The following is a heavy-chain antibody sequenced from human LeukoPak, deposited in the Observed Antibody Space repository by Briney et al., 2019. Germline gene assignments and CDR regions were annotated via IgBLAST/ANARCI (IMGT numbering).Heavy chain of an antibody. J-gene: IGHJ4*02. CDR3: ARGTIAVAGSFDY. D-gene: IGHD6-19*01. V-gene: IGHV4-34*01. CDR2: INHSGST. CDR1: GGSFSGYY. Sequence: SETLSLTCAVYGGSFSGYYWSWIRQPPGKGLEWIGEINHSGSTNYNPSLKSRVTISVDTSKDQFSLKLSSVTAADTAVYYCARGTIAVAGSFDYWGQGTLVTVSS.